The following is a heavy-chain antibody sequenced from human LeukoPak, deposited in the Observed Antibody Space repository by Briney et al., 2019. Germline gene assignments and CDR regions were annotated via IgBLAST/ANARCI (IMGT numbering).Heavy chain of an antibody. CDR1: GGSISSGSYY. V-gene: IGHV4-61*02. Sequence: SETLSLTCTVSGGSISSGSYYWSWIRQPAGKGLEWIGRIYTSGSTNYNPSLKRRVTISVDTSKNPFSLQLSSPTAADTAVYYCARSRVGATFDYWGQGTLVTVSS. CDR3: ARSRVGATFDY. D-gene: IGHD1-26*01. J-gene: IGHJ4*02. CDR2: IYTSGST.